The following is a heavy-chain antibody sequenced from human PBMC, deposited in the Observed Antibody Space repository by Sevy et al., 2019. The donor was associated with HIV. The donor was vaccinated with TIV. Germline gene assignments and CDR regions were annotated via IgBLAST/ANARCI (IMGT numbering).Heavy chain of an antibody. CDR3: ARPRFLEWLSSAAFDI. CDR2: IAYDGSNK. CDR1: GFVFSSYA. Sequence: GGSLRLSCTASGFVFSSYAMHWVRQAPGKGLEWVAFIAYDGSNKNYADSVKGRFTLSRDNSKNTLYLQMNSLGAQDTAVYYCARPRFLEWLSSAAFDIWGQGTMVTVSS. J-gene: IGHJ3*02. V-gene: IGHV3-30*04. D-gene: IGHD3-3*01.